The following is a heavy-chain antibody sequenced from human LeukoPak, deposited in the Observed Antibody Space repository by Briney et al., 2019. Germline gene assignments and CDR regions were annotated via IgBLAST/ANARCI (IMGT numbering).Heavy chain of an antibody. CDR2: INPNSGGT. CDR3: ARGRDYGDNSGALWVY. Sequence: ASVKVSCKASGYTFTGYYMHWVRQAPGQGFEWMGWINPNSGGTNYAQKFQGRVTMTRDTSISTAYMGLSRLTSDDTAVYYCARGRDYGDNSGALWVYWGQGTLVTASS. V-gene: IGHV1-2*02. CDR1: GYTFTGYY. D-gene: IGHD4-17*01. J-gene: IGHJ4*02.